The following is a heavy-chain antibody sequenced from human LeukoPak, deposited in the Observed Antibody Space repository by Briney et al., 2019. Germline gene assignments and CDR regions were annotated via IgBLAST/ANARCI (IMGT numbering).Heavy chain of an antibody. V-gene: IGHV3-7*01. CDR3: ARESYSGSSLYYYYYYMDV. CDR2: IKQDGSEK. CDR1: GFTFSSYG. Sequence: GGTLRLSCAASGFTFSSYGMSWVRQAPGKGLEWVANIKQDGSEKYYVDSVKGRFTISRDNAKNSLYLQMNSLRAEDTAVYYCARESYSGSSLYYYYYYMDVWGKGTTVTVSS. D-gene: IGHD1-26*01. J-gene: IGHJ6*03.